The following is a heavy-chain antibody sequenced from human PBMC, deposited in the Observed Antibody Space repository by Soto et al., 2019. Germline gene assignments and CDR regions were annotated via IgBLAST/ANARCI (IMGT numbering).Heavy chain of an antibody. CDR2: IDPSDSQT. D-gene: IGHD3-22*01. Sequence: VESLKISCKGSGYSFAGYWITWVRQKPGKGLEWMGRIDPSDSQTYYSPSFRGHVTISVTKSITTVFLQWSSLRASDTAMYYCARQIYDSDTGPNFQYYFDSWGQGTPVTVSS. CDR1: GYSFAGYW. V-gene: IGHV5-10-1*01. J-gene: IGHJ4*02. CDR3: ARQIYDSDTGPNFQYYFDS.